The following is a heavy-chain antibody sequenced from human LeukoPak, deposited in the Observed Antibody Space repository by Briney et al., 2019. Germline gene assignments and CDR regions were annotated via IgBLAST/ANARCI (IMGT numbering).Heavy chain of an antibody. Sequence: ASVKVSCKASGYTFTSYYMHWVRQAPGQGLEWMGIINPSGGSTSYAQKFQGRVTMTRDTSTSTVYMELSSLRSEDTAVYYCARGIGVAVAVSREYFQHWGQGTLVTISS. CDR2: INPSGGST. J-gene: IGHJ1*01. D-gene: IGHD6-19*01. CDR1: GYTFTSYY. CDR3: ARGIGVAVAVSREYFQH. V-gene: IGHV1-46*01.